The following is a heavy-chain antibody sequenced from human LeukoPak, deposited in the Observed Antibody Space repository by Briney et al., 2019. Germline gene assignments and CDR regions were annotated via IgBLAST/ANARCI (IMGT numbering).Heavy chain of an antibody. CDR3: ARDLRRGSSSWYVSGGDY. D-gene: IGHD6-13*01. J-gene: IGHJ4*02. CDR1: GFTFRTSG. V-gene: IGHV3-21*01. CDR2: ISSSSSYI. Sequence: PGRSLRLSCAGSGFTFRTSGLHWVRQAPGKGLEWVSSISSSSSYIYYADSVEGRFTISRDNAKNSLYLQMNSLRAEDTAVYYCARDLRRGSSSWYVSGGDYWGQGTLVTVSS.